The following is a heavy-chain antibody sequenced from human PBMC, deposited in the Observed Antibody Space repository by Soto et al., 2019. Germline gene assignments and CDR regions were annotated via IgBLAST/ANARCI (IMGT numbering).Heavy chain of an antibody. CDR2: IKQDGSEK. D-gene: IGHD2-2*01. V-gene: IGHV3-7*01. Sequence: GGSLRLSCAASGFTFSSYWMSWVRQAPGKGLEWVANIKQDGSEKYYVDSVKGRFTISRDNAKNSRYLQMNSLRAEDTAVYYCARDEDKYCSSTSCFNYYYYMDVWGKGTTVTVSS. CDR1: GFTFSSYW. J-gene: IGHJ6*03. CDR3: ARDEDKYCSSTSCFNYYYYMDV.